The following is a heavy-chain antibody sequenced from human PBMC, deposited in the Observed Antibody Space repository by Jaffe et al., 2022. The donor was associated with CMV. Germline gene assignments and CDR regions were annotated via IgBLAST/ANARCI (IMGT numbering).Heavy chain of an antibody. D-gene: IGHD3-10*01. J-gene: IGHJ6*02. CDR1: GGSISSSSYY. V-gene: IGHV4-39*01. Sequence: QLQLQESGPGLVKPSETLSLTCTVSGGSISSSSYYWGWIRQPPGKGLEWIGSIYYSGSTYYNPSLKSRVTISVDTSKNQFSLKLSSVTAADTAVYYCARGTMVRGVIGYYGMDVWGQGTTVTVSS. CDR2: IYYSGST. CDR3: ARGTMVRGVIGYYGMDV.